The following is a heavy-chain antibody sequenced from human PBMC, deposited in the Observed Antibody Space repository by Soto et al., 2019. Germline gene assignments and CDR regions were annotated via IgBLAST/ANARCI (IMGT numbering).Heavy chain of an antibody. D-gene: IGHD3-10*01. CDR1: GFTFSSYA. Sequence: VGSLRLSCAAAGFTFSSYAMRWVRQAPGKGLEWVAVISYDGSNKYYADSVKGRFTISRDNSKNTLYLQMNSLRAEDTAVYYCARGKYGGMDVWGQGTTVTVSS. V-gene: IGHV3-30-3*01. CDR3: ARGKYGGMDV. J-gene: IGHJ6*02. CDR2: ISYDGSNK.